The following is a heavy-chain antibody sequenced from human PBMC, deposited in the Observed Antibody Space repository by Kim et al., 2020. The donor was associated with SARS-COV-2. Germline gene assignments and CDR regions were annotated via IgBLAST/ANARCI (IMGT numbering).Heavy chain of an antibody. J-gene: IGHJ5*02. Sequence: SETLSLTCTVSGGPISTYYWSWVRQPPGKGLEWIGYIYYSGSTNYNPSLKSRVTISLDTSKNRLSLRLSSVTAADTAVYYCARVDSSGYYNWFDPWGQGT. CDR1: GGPISTYY. D-gene: IGHD3-22*01. CDR3: ARVDSSGYYNWFDP. V-gene: IGHV4-59*13. CDR2: IYYSGST.